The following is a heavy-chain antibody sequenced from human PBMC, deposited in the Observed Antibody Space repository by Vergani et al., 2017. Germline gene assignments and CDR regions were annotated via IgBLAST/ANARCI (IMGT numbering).Heavy chain of an antibody. CDR1: GYTFNSLG. J-gene: IGHJ4*02. V-gene: IGHV1-18*01. Sequence: QVQLLQSGGEVREPGASVKVSCKASGYTFNSLGISWVRQAPGQGPEWMGGISAYNGNTNYVQKFQDRVTMTTDTSTSTAYMELRSLGFDDTAVYYCARDLGSRGGLSFFDCWDPGTLVADAS. CDR3: ARDLGSRGGLSFFDC. D-gene: IGHD3-16*01. CDR2: ISAYNGNT.